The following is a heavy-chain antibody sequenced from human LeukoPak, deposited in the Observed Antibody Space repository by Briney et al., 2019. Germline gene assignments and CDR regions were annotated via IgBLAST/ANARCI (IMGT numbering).Heavy chain of an antibody. CDR3: ARVGDYYGSGDYYFDY. Sequence: SETLSLTCTVSGGSMSSHYWSWIRQPPGKGLEWIGYLFNSGSTNYNPSLKSRVTISVDTSKNQFSLKLSSVTAADTAVYYCARVGDYYGSGDYYFDYWGQGTLVTVSS. V-gene: IGHV4-59*11. CDR1: GGSMSSHY. CDR2: LFNSGST. J-gene: IGHJ4*02. D-gene: IGHD3-10*01.